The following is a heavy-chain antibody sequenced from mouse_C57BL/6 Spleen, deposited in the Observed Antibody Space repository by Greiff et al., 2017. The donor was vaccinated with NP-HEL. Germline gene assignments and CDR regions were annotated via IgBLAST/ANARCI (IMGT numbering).Heavy chain of an antibody. Sequence: EVKLVESGGGLVKPGGSLKLSCAASGFTFSDYGMHWVRQAPEKGLEWVAYISSGSSTIYYADTVKGRFTISRDNAKNTLFLQMTSLRSEDTAMYYCARRDYASSYGDYAMDYWGQGTSVTVSS. D-gene: IGHD1-1*01. CDR1: GFTFSDYG. CDR2: ISSGSSTI. CDR3: ARRDYASSYGDYAMDY. J-gene: IGHJ4*01. V-gene: IGHV5-17*01.